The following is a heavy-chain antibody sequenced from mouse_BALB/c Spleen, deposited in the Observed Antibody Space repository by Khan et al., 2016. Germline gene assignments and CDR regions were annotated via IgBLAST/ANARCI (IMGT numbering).Heavy chain of an antibody. J-gene: IGHJ3*01. D-gene: IGHD2-14*01. CDR1: GDSITSGY. Sequence: EVQLQESGPSLVKPSQTLSLTCSVTGDSITSGYWNWIRKFPGNKLEYMGYISYSGNTYYNPFLKSRISITRDTSKNQHYLQLISVTTEDTATYYCASSNRNDAWFAYWGQGTLVTVSA. CDR2: ISYSGNT. CDR3: ASSNRNDAWFAY. V-gene: IGHV3-8*02.